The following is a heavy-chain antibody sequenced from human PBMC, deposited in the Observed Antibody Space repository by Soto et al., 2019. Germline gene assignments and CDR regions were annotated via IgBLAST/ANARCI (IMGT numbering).Heavy chain of an antibody. Sequence: VQLVESGGGVVQPGRSLRLSCAASGFTFSSYAMHWVRQAPGKGLEWVSRIYNDGSRPGYADSVKGRFTISRDNAKNTLYLQMSSLTVEDTAVYYCARDLSGNTTPYFDLWGQGTLVTVSS. V-gene: IGHV3-74*02. D-gene: IGHD1-7*01. J-gene: IGHJ4*02. CDR3: ARDLSGNTTPYFDL. CDR1: GFTFSSYA. CDR2: IYNDGSRP.